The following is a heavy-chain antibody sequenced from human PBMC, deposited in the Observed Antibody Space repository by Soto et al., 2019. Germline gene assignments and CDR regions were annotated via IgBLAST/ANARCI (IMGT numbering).Heavy chain of an antibody. J-gene: IGHJ2*01. CDR1: GFSFRSYA. CDR2: ISGSDGRT. CDR3: AKFYYFGDRNHWYFDL. V-gene: IGHV3-23*01. D-gene: IGHD4-17*01. Sequence: GSLRLSCAASGFSFRSYAMSWVRQAPGKGLGWVSAISGSDGRTYYADSVKGRFTISRDNSKNTLYLQMNSLRAEDTAVYYCAKFYYFGDRNHWYFDLWGRGILVTVSS.